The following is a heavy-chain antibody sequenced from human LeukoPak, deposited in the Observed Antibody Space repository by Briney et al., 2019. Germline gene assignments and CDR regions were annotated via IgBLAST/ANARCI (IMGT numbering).Heavy chain of an antibody. Sequence: GASVDVSCKASGYTFFTYGVTWVRQAPGQGLEWMGWISTYNGNTIAQKFQGRVTLTTDTSTSTAYMELRSLKSDDTAVYYCARQYGDNSGSLDHWGQGTPVTVSS. D-gene: IGHD4-23*01. CDR1: GYTFFTYG. J-gene: IGHJ4*02. V-gene: IGHV1-18*01. CDR3: ARQYGDNSGSLDH. CDR2: ISTYNGNT.